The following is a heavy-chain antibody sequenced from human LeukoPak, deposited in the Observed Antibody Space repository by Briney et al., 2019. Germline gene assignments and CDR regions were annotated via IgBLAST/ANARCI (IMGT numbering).Heavy chain of an antibody. J-gene: IGHJ4*02. Sequence: ASVKVSCKASGYTFIGYYMHLVRQAPGPGLEWMGWINPNSDGTKYAQNFQGRVTMTRDTSISTAYMELSRLRYDDTAVYYCARAQGWERPLDFWGQGALVTVSS. V-gene: IGHV1-2*02. D-gene: IGHD4-23*01. CDR2: INPNSDGT. CDR1: GYTFIGYY. CDR3: ARAQGWERPLDF.